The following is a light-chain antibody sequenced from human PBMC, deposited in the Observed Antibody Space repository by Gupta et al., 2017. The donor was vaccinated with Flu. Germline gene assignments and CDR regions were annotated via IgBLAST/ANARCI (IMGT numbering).Light chain of an antibody. Sequence: EIVLTQSPATLSLSPGERATLSCRASQSVSSYLAWYQQTPGQAPRLLIYDASNSATGIPARLSGSGSGTDFTLTISSLEPEDFAVYYCQQRTNWPYTFGQGTKLEIK. J-gene: IGKJ2*01. CDR1: QSVSSY. CDR3: QQRTNWPYT. V-gene: IGKV3-11*01. CDR2: DAS.